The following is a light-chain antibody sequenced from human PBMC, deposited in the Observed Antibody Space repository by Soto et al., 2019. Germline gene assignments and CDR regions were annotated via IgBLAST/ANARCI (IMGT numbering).Light chain of an antibody. CDR2: EGN. Sequence: QSALTQPASVSGSPGQSITMSCAGASSDVGNYNLVSWYQQYPGKAPKLIIYEGNKRHSGFSDRFSGSGSGNTASLTISGLQAEDAADYYCCSYTGSSTTFGGGTKVTVL. CDR3: CSYTGSSTT. J-gene: IGLJ3*02. V-gene: IGLV2-23*01. CDR1: SSDVGNYNL.